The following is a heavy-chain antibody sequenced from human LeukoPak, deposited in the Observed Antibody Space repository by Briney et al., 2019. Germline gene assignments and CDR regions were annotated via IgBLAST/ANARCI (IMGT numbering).Heavy chain of an antibody. Sequence: GGSLRLSCAASGFTFSNHGMNWVRQAPGKGLEWVSSISSSSSYIYYADSVKGRFTISRDNAKNSLYLQMNSLRAEDTAVYYCARGAGSYYYYYYMDVWGKGTTVTISS. CDR3: ARGAGSYYYYYYMDV. J-gene: IGHJ6*03. CDR1: GFTFSNHG. CDR2: ISSSSSYI. V-gene: IGHV3-21*01.